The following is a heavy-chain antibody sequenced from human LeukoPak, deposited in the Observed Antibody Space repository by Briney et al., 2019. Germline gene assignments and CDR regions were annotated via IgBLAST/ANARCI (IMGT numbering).Heavy chain of an antibody. V-gene: IGHV4-30-2*01. Sequence: PSETLSLTCAVSGGSISSGGYSWSWIRQPPGKGLEWIGYIYHSGSTYYNPSLKSRVTISVDTSKNQFSLKLSSVTAADTAVYYCARARSSSGWYGYYYGMDVWGQGTTVTVSS. CDR2: IYHSGST. J-gene: IGHJ6*02. D-gene: IGHD6-19*01. CDR3: ARARSSSGWYGYYYGMDV. CDR1: GGSISSGGYS.